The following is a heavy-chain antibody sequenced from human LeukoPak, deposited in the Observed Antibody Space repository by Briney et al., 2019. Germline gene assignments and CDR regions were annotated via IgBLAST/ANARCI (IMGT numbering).Heavy chain of an antibody. V-gene: IGHV3-23*01. D-gene: IGHD3-10*01. J-gene: IGHJ4*02. CDR3: AKDYYGSGSYYRAY. CDR1: GYSFTSYW. CDR2: ISGSGGST. Sequence: GESLKISCKGSGYSFTSYWIGWVRQMPGKGLEWVSAISGSGGSTYYADPVKGRFTISRDNSKNTLYLQMNSLRAEDTAVYYCAKDYYGSGSYYRAYWGQGTLVTVSS.